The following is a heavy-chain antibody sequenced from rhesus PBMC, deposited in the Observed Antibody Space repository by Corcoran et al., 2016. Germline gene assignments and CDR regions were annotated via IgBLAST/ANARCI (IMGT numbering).Heavy chain of an antibody. CDR3: AISGPLSTDFYY. V-gene: IGHV4-122*02. D-gene: IGHD1-1*01. Sequence: QLQLQESGPGLVKPSETLSLTCAVSGHSISGGYGWSWIRQPPGKGLEWMGYISYSGNTSYNPSLKSRVTFSRDTSKTQFSLKLTSVPAADAAVFYCAISGPLSTDFYYWGQGVLVTVSS. J-gene: IGHJ4*01. CDR2: ISYSGNT. CDR1: GHSISGGYG.